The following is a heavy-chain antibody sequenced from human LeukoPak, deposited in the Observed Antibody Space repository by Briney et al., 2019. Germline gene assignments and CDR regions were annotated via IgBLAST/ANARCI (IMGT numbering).Heavy chain of an antibody. CDR1: GGTFSSYA. V-gene: IGHV1-69*06. J-gene: IGHJ5*02. CDR2: IIPIFGTA. CDR3: ARDAGGRTQREGWFDP. Sequence: GASVKVSCKASGGTFSSYAISWVRQAPGQGLEWMGGIIPIFGTANYAQKFQGRVTITAGKSTSTAYMELSSLRSEDTAVYYCARDAGGRTQREGWFDPWGQGTLVTVSS. D-gene: IGHD1-26*01.